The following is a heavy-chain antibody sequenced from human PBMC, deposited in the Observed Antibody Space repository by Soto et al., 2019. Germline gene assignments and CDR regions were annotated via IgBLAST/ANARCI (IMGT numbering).Heavy chain of an antibody. CDR3: ARLRIATNNYKWFDP. CDR2: IYVTGAV. CDR1: GAALNSGNYY. Sequence: SETLSLSWMVSGAALNSGNYYWSWIRQVPGKVLEWIGHIYVTGAVDYNPSLRDRITISQDTSERQFSLNLRLVTAADTAVYYCARLRIATNNYKWFDPWGQGTLVTVSS. J-gene: IGHJ5*02. D-gene: IGHD2-21*01. V-gene: IGHV4-31*02.